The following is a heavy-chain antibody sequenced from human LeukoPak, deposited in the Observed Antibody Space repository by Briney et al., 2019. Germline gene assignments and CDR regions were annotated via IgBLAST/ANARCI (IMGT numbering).Heavy chain of an antibody. CDR1: GFTFSSYG. CDR2: IRYDGSNK. CDR3: AKDPRQWLAQYYIDY. D-gene: IGHD6-19*01. V-gene: IGHV3-30*02. Sequence: GGSLRLSCAASGFTFSSYGMHWVRQAPGKGLEWVAFIRYDGSNKYYADSVKGRFNISRDNSKNTLYLYVNSLRAEDTAVYYCAKDPRQWLAQYYIDYWGQGTLVTVSS. J-gene: IGHJ4*02.